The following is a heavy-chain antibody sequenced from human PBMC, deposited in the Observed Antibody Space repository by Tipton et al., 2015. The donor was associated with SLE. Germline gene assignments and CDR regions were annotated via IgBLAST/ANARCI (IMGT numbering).Heavy chain of an antibody. CDR3: ASARGATKFDS. CDR2: MSPNSGNT. CDR1: GSTFSNSD. D-gene: IGHD4/OR15-4a*01. J-gene: IGHJ5*01. Sequence: QLVQSGAEMKKPGASVKVSCRTSGSTFSNSDIHWVRQATGQGLEYVGWMSPNSGNTGYAKQFLGRVTMTLHTSRTTAYMDLTSLTSDDTAVYYCASARGATKFDSWGQGTLVTVSS. V-gene: IGHV1-8*02.